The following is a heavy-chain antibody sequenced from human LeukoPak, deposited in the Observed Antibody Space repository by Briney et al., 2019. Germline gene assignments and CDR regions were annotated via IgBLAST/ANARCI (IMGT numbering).Heavy chain of an antibody. CDR3: ARMITFGGVIAHGDY. V-gene: IGHV4-34*01. CDR2: INHSGST. J-gene: IGHJ4*02. Sequence: SETLSLTCAVYGGSSSGYYWSWIRQPPGKGLEWIGEINHSGSTNYNPSLKSRVTISVDTSKNQFSLKLSSVTAADTAVYYCARMITFGGVIAHGDYWGQGTLVTVSS. D-gene: IGHD3-16*02. CDR1: GGSSSGYY.